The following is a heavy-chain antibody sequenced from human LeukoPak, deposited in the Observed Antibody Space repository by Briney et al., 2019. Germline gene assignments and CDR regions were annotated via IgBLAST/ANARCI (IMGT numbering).Heavy chain of an antibody. J-gene: IGHJ4*02. CDR1: GGSISSGSYY. Sequence: SETLSLTCTVSGGSISSGSYYWSWIRQPAGKGLEWIGRIYTSGSTNYNPSLKSRVTISVDTSKNQFSLKLSSVTAADTAVYYCARDRHSSGFLSLDYWGQGTLVTVSS. D-gene: IGHD3-22*01. CDR3: ARDRHSSGFLSLDY. V-gene: IGHV4-61*02. CDR2: IYTSGST.